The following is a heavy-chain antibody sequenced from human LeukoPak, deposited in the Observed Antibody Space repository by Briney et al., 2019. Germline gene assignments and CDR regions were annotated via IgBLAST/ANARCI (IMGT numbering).Heavy chain of an antibody. V-gene: IGHV3-11*01. D-gene: IGHD3-10*01. Sequence: GGSLRLSCAVSGFSLSDYYMTLIRQVPGKGLEWISYSTATGSTTYYADSLKGRLTISRDTAKSFVYLQMNSLRVDDTAVYYCARRTIITPGGFDYWGQGTLVTVSS. J-gene: IGHJ4*02. CDR3: ARRTIITPGGFDY. CDR1: GFSLSDYY. CDR2: STATGSTT.